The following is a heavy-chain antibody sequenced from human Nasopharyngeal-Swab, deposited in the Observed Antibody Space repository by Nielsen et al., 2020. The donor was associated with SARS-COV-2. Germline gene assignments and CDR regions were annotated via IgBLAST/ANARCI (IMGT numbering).Heavy chain of an antibody. V-gene: IGHV4-30-4*01. CDR2: IYYSGST. Sequence: RQAPGQGLEWLGYIYYSGSTYYNPSLKSRVTISVDTSKNQFSLKLSSVTAADTAVYYCARDDVYCSSTSCYRAPLSYWGQGTLVTVSS. J-gene: IGHJ4*02. CDR3: ARDDVYCSSTSCYRAPLSY. D-gene: IGHD2-2*01.